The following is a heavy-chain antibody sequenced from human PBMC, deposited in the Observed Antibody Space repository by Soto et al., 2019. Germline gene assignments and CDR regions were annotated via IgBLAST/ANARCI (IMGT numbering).Heavy chain of an antibody. CDR1: GGSVSSDSYY. V-gene: IGHV4-61*03. J-gene: IGHJ1*01. Sequence: QVQLQESGPGLVKPSETLSLSCTVSGGSVSSDSYYWSWIRQPPGRGLEWIGYIHHSGPTNYHPSLMCRVTKPAVTSKKHFSLKLTSVTAADTAVYYCARGRYYEYFQDWGQGTLVTVSS. D-gene: IGHD1-26*01. CDR3: ARGRYYEYFQD. CDR2: IHHSGPT.